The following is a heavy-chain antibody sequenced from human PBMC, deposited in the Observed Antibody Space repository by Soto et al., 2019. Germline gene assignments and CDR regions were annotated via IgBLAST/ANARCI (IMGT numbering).Heavy chain of an antibody. CDR2: ISGSSNFI. CDR1: GFTFSHYN. D-gene: IGHD3-10*01. CDR3: ATPMALPGSDY. Sequence: GGSLRLSCAASGFTFSHYNTNWVRQAPGRGLEWVSSISGSSNFIYYADSVKGRFTISRDNAKNSLYLQMNSLRVEDTAMYYCATPMALPGSDYWGQGTLVTVSS. V-gene: IGHV3-21*01. J-gene: IGHJ4*02.